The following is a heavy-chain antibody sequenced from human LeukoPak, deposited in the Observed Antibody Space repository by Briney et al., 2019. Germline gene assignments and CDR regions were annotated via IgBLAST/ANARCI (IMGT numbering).Heavy chain of an antibody. CDR2: INPSGGST. CDR1: GFTFTSYY. CDR3: ACVVRGAFDI. V-gene: IGHV1-46*03. J-gene: IGHJ3*02. Sequence: GASVKDSRTASGFTFTSYYMHWVRQAPGQGLEWMGIINPSGGSTSYPQKFQGRVTMTRDTSTSTVYMELSSLRSEDTAVYYCACVVRGAFDIWGQGTLVTVSS. D-gene: IGHD2-21*01.